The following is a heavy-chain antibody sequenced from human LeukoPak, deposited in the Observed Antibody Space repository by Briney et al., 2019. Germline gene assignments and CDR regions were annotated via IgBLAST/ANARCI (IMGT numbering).Heavy chain of an antibody. CDR2: ISGSGGST. D-gene: IGHD2-15*01. J-gene: IGHJ4*02. V-gene: IGHV3-23*01. CDR1: GFTFSSYA. CDR3: AKGPSIVVVVAALGY. Sequence: GGSLRLSCAASGFTFSSYAMSWVRQAPGEGLEWASAISGSGGSTYYADSVKGRFTISRDNSKNTLYLQMNSLRAEDTAVYYCAKGPSIVVVVAALGYWGQGTLVTVSS.